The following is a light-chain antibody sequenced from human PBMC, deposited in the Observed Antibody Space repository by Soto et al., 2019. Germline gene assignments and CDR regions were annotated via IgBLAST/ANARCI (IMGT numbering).Light chain of an antibody. V-gene: IGKV1-5*01. Sequence: QMTQSPSTLSASVGDRVTITCRASQSISSWLAWYQQKPGKAPKLLIYDASSLESGVPSRFSGSGSGTEFTLTISSLQPDDFATYYCQHYNIYSEAFGQGSKVAIK. CDR3: QHYNIYSEA. J-gene: IGKJ1*01. CDR1: QSISSW. CDR2: DAS.